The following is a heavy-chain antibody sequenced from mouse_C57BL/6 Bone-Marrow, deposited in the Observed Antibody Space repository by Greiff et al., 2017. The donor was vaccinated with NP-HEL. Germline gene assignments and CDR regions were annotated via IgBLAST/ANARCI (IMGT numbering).Heavy chain of an antibody. Sequence: QVQLKQPGAELVKPGASVKLSCKASGYTFTSYWMHWVKQRPGQGLEWIGMIHPNSGSTNYNEKFKSKATLTVDKSSSTAYMQLSSLTSEDSAVYYCARGTGTVFAYWGQGTLVTVSA. V-gene: IGHV1-64*01. J-gene: IGHJ3*01. CDR1: GYTFTSYW. CDR3: ARGTGTVFAY. D-gene: IGHD4-1*01. CDR2: IHPNSGST.